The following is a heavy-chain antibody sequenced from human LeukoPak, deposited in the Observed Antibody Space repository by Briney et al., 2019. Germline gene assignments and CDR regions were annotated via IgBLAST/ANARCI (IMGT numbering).Heavy chain of an antibody. CDR1: GGSISSYY. V-gene: IGHV4-59*01. Sequence: SETLSLTCTVSGGSISSYYWSWIRQPPGKGLERIGYIYYSGSTNYNPSLKSRVTISVDTSKNQFSLKLSSVTAADTAVYYCARATDSGSYYTLDYWGQGTLVTVSS. CDR2: IYYSGST. J-gene: IGHJ4*02. CDR3: ARATDSGSYYTLDY. D-gene: IGHD1-26*01.